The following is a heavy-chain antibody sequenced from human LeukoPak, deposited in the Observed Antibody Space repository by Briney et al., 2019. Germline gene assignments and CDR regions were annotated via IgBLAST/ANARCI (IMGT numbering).Heavy chain of an antibody. CDR1: GGTFSSYA. CDR3: ARDARPLEWLTVNAGINWFDP. V-gene: IGHV1-69*05. Sequence: GASVKVSCKASGGTFSSYAISWVRQAPGQGLEWMGGIIPIFGTANYAQKFQGRVTITTDESTSTAYMELSSLRSEDTAVYYCARDARPLEWLTVNAGINWFDPWGQGTLVTVSS. J-gene: IGHJ5*02. CDR2: IIPIFGTA. D-gene: IGHD3-3*01.